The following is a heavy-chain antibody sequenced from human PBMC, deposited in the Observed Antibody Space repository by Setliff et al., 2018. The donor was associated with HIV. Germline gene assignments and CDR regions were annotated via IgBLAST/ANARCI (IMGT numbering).Heavy chain of an antibody. J-gene: IGHJ4*02. V-gene: IGHV3-48*04. CDR2: ISSSDSTI. CDR1: GFAFPDFL. CDR3: ARPGGISSPWSY. Sequence: PGGSLRLSCATYGFAFPDFLMHWVRQAPGKGLEWVAYISSSDSTIYYADSVKGRFTIYRDNAKNSLFLQMDSLRAEDTAVYYCARPGGISSPWSYWGPGTLVTVSS. D-gene: IGHD6-6*01.